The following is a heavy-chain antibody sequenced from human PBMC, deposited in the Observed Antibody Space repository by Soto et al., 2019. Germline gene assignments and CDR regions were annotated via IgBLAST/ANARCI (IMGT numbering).Heavy chain of an antibody. CDR1: GGSISSSKYY. CDR2: FSYGRST. Sequence: SEPVSLTCTVPGGSISSSKYYWGWIRQPPGRGLEWIAGFSYGRSTYYNPSLKSRVTISVDTSRSQFSLKLSSVTAADTAVYYCARHAYCSGGSCFPPPDYWGQGTVVTVSS. D-gene: IGHD2-15*01. J-gene: IGHJ4*02. V-gene: IGHV4-39*01. CDR3: ARHAYCSGGSCFPPPDY.